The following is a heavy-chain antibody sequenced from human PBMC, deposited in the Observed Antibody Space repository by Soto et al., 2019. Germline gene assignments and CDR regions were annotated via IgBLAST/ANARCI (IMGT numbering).Heavy chain of an antibody. Sequence: PSETLSLTCTVSGGSISSSNWWSWVRQPPGKGLEWIGEIHHSGSTNYNPSLKSRVTISVDKSKNQFSLNLSSVTASDTAMYYWARTSMQSRGYSYGHGGMDVWGQGTTVTVSS. V-gene: IGHV4-4*02. CDR3: ARTSMQSRGYSYGHGGMDV. CDR2: IHHSGST. CDR1: GGSISSSNW. D-gene: IGHD5-18*01. J-gene: IGHJ6*02.